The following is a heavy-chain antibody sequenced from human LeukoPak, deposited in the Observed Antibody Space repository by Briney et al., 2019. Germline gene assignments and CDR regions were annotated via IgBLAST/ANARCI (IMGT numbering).Heavy chain of an antibody. D-gene: IGHD2-2*01. CDR2: IKEDGSEK. CDR1: GLTFTTYW. CDR3: ARGEFRYHY. J-gene: IGHJ4*02. Sequence: GGSLRLSCAASGLTFTTYWMSWVRQAPGKGLEWVANIKEDGSEKNYVDSVKGRFTISRDNAKNSLHLQMDSLRAEDTAVYYCARGEFRYHYWGQGTLVTVSA. V-gene: IGHV3-7*05.